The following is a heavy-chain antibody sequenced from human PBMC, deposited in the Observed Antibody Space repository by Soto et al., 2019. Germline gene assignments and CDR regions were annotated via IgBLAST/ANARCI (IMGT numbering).Heavy chain of an antibody. V-gene: IGHV4-30-4*01. Sequence: SETLSLTCTVSGGSISGGVHSWSWIRQPPGKGLEWIGHILDSGSTYYNPSLKSRLTISVDTSKNQFSLRLSSVTAADTAVYYCAREIMPLTNDWYFDLWGRGTLVTSPQ. J-gene: IGHJ2*01. CDR1: GGSISGGVHS. D-gene: IGHD2-8*01. CDR3: AREIMPLTNDWYFDL. CDR2: ILDSGST.